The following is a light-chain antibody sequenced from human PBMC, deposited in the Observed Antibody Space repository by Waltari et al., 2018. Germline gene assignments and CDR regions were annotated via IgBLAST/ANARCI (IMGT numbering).Light chain of an antibody. V-gene: IGLV1-47*01. J-gene: IGLJ1*01. Sequence: QSVLTQPPSASGTPGQRVTISCSGSNSNIGANFVYWYRQFPGTSPKLLIYGNDKRPSGCPDRFSASKSVSSASLVISGLRSEDEADYYCAAWDDTLSGHSVFGTGTKVTVL. CDR2: GND. CDR1: NSNIGANF. CDR3: AAWDDTLSGHSV.